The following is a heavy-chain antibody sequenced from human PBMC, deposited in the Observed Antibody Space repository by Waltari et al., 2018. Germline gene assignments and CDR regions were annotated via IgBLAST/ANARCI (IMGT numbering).Heavy chain of an antibody. Sequence: QLQLQESGPGLVKPSETLSLTCTVPGGSISSSSYYWGWIRPPPGKGLEWIGSIYYSGRTYYNPSLKSRVTISVDTSKNQFSLKLSSVTAADTAVYYCARHVAIRFDYWGQGTLVTISS. J-gene: IGHJ4*02. CDR3: ARHVAIRFDY. CDR1: GGSISSSSYY. CDR2: IYYSGRT. V-gene: IGHV4-39*01.